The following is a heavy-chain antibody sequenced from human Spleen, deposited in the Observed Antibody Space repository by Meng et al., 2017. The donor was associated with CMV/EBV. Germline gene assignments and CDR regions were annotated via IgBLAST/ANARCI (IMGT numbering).Heavy chain of an antibody. V-gene: IGHV4-39*07. CDR1: GGSISSSSYY. J-gene: IGHJ6*02. CDR3: AREARFWSGSNYYYYGMDV. CDR2: IYYSGST. Sequence: GSLRLSCTVSGGSISSSSYYWGWIRQPPGKGLEWIGSIYYSGSTYYNPSLKSRVTISVDTSKNQFSLKLSSVTAADTAVYYCAREARFWSGSNYYYYGMDVWGQGTTVTVSS. D-gene: IGHD3-3*01.